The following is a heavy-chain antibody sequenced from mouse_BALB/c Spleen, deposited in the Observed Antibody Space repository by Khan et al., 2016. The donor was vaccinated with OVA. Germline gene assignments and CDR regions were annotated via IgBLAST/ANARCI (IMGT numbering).Heavy chain of an antibody. J-gene: IGHJ2*01. CDR1: GYTFTSYW. CDR3: TRDRIDY. CDR2: INPHSGYT. V-gene: IGHV1-7*01. Sequence: VQLQESGPELAKPWASVKMSCTASGYTFTSYWMHWINQKPGQGLEWIGYINPHSGYTNYNQTFKDKATLTADKSSSPAFMQLSSLTSDDSAVYYCTRDRIDYWGQGTALTVSS.